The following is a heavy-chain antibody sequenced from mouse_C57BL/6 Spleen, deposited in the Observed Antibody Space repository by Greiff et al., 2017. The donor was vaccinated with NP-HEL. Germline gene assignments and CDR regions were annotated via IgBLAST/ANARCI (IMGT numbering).Heavy chain of an antibody. J-gene: IGHJ3*01. V-gene: IGHV1-64*01. CDR3: ARDEGDGYYAWFAY. Sequence: QVQLQQPGAELVKPGASVKLSSKASGYTFTSYWMHWVKQRPGQGLEWIGMIHPNSGSTNYNEKFKSKATLTVDKSSSTAYMQLSSRTSEDAAVYYCARDEGDGYYAWFAYWGQGTLVTVSA. CDR2: IHPNSGST. D-gene: IGHD2-3*01. CDR1: GYTFTSYW.